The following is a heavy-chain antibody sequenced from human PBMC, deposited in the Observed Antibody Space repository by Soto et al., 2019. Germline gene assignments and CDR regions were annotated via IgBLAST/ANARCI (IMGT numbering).Heavy chain of an antibody. D-gene: IGHD6-13*01. CDR2: INAGNGNT. V-gene: IGHV1-3*01. J-gene: IGHJ5*01. CDR3: ARDQQFRNWFDS. CDR1: GYTFSRYA. Sequence: SVKVSCKASGYTFSRYAIHWVRQAPGQRLEWMGWINAGNGNTKYSQKFEGRVTLTTDTSANTVYMELSSLRFEDTALYYCARDQQFRNWFDSWGQGTLVTVSS.